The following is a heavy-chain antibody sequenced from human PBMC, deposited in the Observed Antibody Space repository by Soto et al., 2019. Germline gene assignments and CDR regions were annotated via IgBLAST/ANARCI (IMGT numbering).Heavy chain of an antibody. V-gene: IGHV4-34*01. CDR1: GGSFSGYY. CDR2: INHSGST. D-gene: IGHD6-13*01. CDR3: ARGPSPAARDY. Sequence: QVQLQQWGAGLLKPSETLSLTCAVYGGSFSGYYWSWIRQPPGKGLEWIGEINHSGSTNYNPSLKRRVTLSVDASKDQFSLKLSSVTAAGTGVYYCARGPSPAARDYWGQGTLVTVSS. J-gene: IGHJ4*02.